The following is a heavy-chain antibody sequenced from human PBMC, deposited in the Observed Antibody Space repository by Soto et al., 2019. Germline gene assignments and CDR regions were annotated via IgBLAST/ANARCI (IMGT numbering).Heavy chain of an antibody. V-gene: IGHV3-23*01. J-gene: IGHJ5*02. Sequence: PGGSLRLSCAASGVTFSSYAMSWVRQAPGKGLEWVSASSGSGGSTYYADSVKGRFTISRDNSKSTLYLQMNSLRAEDTAVYHCAKIDAYSSGWYPNWFDPWGQGTLVTVSS. CDR3: AKIDAYSSGWYPNWFDP. D-gene: IGHD6-19*01. CDR2: SSGSGGST. CDR1: GVTFSSYA.